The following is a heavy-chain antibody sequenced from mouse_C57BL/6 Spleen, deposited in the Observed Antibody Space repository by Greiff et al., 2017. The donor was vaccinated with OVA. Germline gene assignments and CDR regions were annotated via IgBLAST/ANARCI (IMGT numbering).Heavy chain of an antibody. CDR2: IDPEDGET. J-gene: IGHJ2*01. V-gene: IGHV14-2*01. CDR1: GFNIKDYY. D-gene: IGHD1-1*01. CDR3: ARYYYGSSLHFDY. Sequence: DVKLVESGAELVKPGASVKLSCTASGFNIKDYYMHWVKQRTEQGLEWIGRIDPEDGETKYAPKFQGKATITADTSSNTAYLQLSSLTSEDTAVYYCARYYYGSSLHFDYWGQGTTLTVSS.